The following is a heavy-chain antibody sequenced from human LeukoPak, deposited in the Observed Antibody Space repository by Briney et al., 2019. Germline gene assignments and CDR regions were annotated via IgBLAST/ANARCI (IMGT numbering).Heavy chain of an antibody. CDR1: GFTFSSYA. CDR2: ISNSGDST. CDR3: TRVEKGFWSGFKMDV. Sequence: PGGSLRLSCAASGFTFSSYAMSWVRQAPGKGLEWVSGISNSGDSTYYADSVKGRFIISRDNDKNSLYLQMNSLRVEDTAVYFCTRVEKGFWSGFKMDVWGKGTTVAVSS. D-gene: IGHD3-3*01. V-gene: IGHV3-23*01. J-gene: IGHJ6*04.